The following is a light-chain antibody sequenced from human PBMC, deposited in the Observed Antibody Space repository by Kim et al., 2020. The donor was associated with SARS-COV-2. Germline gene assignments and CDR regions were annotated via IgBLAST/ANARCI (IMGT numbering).Light chain of an antibody. Sequence: EIVLTQSPATLSLSPGDRATLSCRASQSVSTYLAWYKQKPGQAPRLFIYDASNRVTGIPPTFSGSGSGTDFTLTISSLEPEEFAVYYCQQRSTWPYTFGQGTKLEI. J-gene: IGKJ2*01. CDR2: DAS. CDR3: QQRSTWPYT. V-gene: IGKV3-11*01. CDR1: QSVSTY.